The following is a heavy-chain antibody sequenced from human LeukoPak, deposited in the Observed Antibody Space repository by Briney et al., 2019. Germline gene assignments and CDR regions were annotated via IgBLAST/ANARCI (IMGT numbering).Heavy chain of an antibody. CDR2: ISYDGSNE. D-gene: IGHD6-13*01. CDR1: GFTFSSYV. J-gene: IGHJ4*02. V-gene: IGHV3-30*04. CDR3: ASTIGSAGTQY. Sequence: GAPRLSCAASGFTFSSYVMHWVRQAPGKGLEWVAIISYDGSNEYYADSVKGRFTISRDNAKNRLYLQMNSLGAEDTAVYYCASTIGSAGTQYWGQGTLVTVSS.